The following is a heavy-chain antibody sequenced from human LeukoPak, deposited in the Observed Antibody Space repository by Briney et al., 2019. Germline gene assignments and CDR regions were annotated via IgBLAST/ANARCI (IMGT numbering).Heavy chain of an antibody. J-gene: IGHJ4*02. CDR3: ARGRYCSGGSCYRALYDY. CDR1: GGSISSGGYY. CDR2: IYYSGST. D-gene: IGHD2-15*01. Sequence: PSQTLSLTCTVSGGSISSGGYYWSWIRQHPGKGLEWIGYIYYSGSTYYNPSLKSRVTISVDTSKNQFSLKLSSVTAADTAVYYCARGRYCSGGSCYRALYDYWGQGTLVTVSS. V-gene: IGHV4-31*03.